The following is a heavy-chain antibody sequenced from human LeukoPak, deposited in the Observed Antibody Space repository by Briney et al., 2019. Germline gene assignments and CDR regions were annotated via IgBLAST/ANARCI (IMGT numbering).Heavy chain of an antibody. CDR3: ARASRATVTTRVDY. D-gene: IGHD4-17*01. Sequence: GGSLRLSCTVSGFTVSNSMSWVRQAPGKGLEWVAVISYDGSNKYYADSVKGRFTISRDNSKNTLYLQMNSLRAEDTAVYYCARASRATVTTRVDYWGQGTLVTVSS. V-gene: IGHV3-30*04. J-gene: IGHJ4*02. CDR1: GFTVSNS. CDR2: ISYDGSNK.